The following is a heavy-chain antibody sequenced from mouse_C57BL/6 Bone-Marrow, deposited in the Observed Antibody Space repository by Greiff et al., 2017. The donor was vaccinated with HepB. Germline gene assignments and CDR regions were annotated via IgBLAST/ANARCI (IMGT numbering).Heavy chain of an antibody. Sequence: EVKLMESGGGLVKPGGSLKLSCAASGFTFSSYAMSWVRQTPEKRLEWVATISDGGSYTYYPDNVKGRFTISRDNAKNNLYLQMSHLKSEDTAMYYCARVTAQATIPYYYAMDYWGQGTSVTVSS. D-gene: IGHD3-2*02. CDR3: ARVTAQATIPYYYAMDY. J-gene: IGHJ4*01. CDR1: GFTFSSYA. V-gene: IGHV5-4*03. CDR2: ISDGGSYT.